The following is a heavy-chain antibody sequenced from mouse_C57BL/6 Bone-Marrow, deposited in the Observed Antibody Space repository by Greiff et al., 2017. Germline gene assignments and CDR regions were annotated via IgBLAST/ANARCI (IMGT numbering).Heavy chain of an antibody. CDR3: ARLYDGYSFDY. Sequence: EVMLVESGGDLVKPGGSLKLSCAASGFTFSSYGMSWVRQTPDKRLEWVATISSGGSYTYYPDSVKGRFTISIDNAKNTLYLQMSSLKSEDTAMYYCARLYDGYSFDYWGQGTTLTVSS. CDR1: GFTFSSYG. J-gene: IGHJ2*01. CDR2: ISSGGSYT. D-gene: IGHD2-3*01. V-gene: IGHV5-6*01.